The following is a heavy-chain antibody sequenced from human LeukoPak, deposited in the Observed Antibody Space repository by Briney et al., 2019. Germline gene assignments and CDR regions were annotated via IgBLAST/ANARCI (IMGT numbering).Heavy chain of an antibody. Sequence: PSETLSLTCAVYGGSFSGYYWSWIRQPPGKGLEWIGEINHSGSTNYNPSLKSRVTISVDTSKNQFSLKLSSVTAADTAVYYCARANFVGATDYWGQGTLVTVSS. CDR1: GGSFSGYY. CDR3: ARANFVGATDY. V-gene: IGHV4-34*01. D-gene: IGHD1-26*01. CDR2: INHSGST. J-gene: IGHJ4*02.